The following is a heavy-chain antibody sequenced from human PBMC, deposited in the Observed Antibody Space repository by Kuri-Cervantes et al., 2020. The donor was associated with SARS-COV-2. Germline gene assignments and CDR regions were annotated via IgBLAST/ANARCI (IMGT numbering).Heavy chain of an antibody. J-gene: IGHJ6*02. CDR1: RFTFSSYG. D-gene: IGHD3-3*01. V-gene: IGHV3-30*18. Sequence: LSLTCAASRFTFSSYGMHWVRQAPGKGLEWVAVIWYDGSNKYYADSVKGRFTISRDNSKNTLYLQMNSLRAEDTAVYYCAKDQGIFLYYDFWSGIIPHYGKDVWGQGTTVTVSS. CDR3: AKDQGIFLYYDFWSGIIPHYGKDV. CDR2: IWYDGSNK.